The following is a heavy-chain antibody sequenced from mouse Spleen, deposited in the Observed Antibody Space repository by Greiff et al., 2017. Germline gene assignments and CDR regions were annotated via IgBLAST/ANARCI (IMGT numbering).Heavy chain of an antibody. CDR3: AREGGDGAYFDY. CDR1: GYTFTSYW. CDR2: IYPSDSET. Sequence: VQLQQPGAELVRPGSSVKLSCKASGYTFTSYWMDWVKQRPGQGLEWIGNIYPSDSETHYNQKFKDKATLTVDKSSSTAYMQLSSLTSEDSAVYYCAREGGDGAYFDYWGQGTTLTVSS. D-gene: IGHD1-1*02. V-gene: IGHV1-61*01. J-gene: IGHJ2*01.